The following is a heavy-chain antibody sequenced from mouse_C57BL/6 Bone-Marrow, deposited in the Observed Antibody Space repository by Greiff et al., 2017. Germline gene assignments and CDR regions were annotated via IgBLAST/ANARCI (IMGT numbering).Heavy chain of an antibody. CDR2: IYPGDGYT. J-gene: IGHJ2*01. Sequence: VQLQQSGPELVKPGASVKISCKASGYAFSSSWMNWVKQRPGTGLEWIGRIYPGDGYTNYNGKFKGKATLTADKSSSPAYMQLSSLTSEDSAVYFCARGVYYYGSSPDYWGQGTTLTVSS. CDR3: ARGVYYYGSSPDY. V-gene: IGHV1-82*01. CDR1: GYAFSSSW. D-gene: IGHD1-1*01.